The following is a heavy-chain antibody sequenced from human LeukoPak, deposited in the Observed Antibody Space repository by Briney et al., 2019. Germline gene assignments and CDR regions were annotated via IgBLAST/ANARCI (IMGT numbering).Heavy chain of an antibody. D-gene: IGHD3-16*01. Sequence: PSETLSLTCTVSGGSISSYYWSWIRQPPGKGLEWIGYIYYSGSTNYNPSLKSRVTISVDTSKNQFSLKLSSMTAADTAVYYCAREPLGWFDPWGQGTLVTVSS. J-gene: IGHJ5*02. V-gene: IGHV4-59*01. CDR2: IYYSGST. CDR3: AREPLGWFDP. CDR1: GGSISSYY.